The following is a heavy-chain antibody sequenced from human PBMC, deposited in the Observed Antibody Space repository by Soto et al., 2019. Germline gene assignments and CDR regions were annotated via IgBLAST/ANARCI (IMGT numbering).Heavy chain of an antibody. CDR3: VKEGYMRSDWYGQFDY. V-gene: IGHV3-64D*06. CDR1: GFTFNSYA. J-gene: IGHJ4*02. CDR2: ISSYGADT. D-gene: IGHD6-19*01. Sequence: PVGSLRLSGSASGFTFNSYAMHWVRQAPGKGLEFVSAISSYGADTYYADSVKGRFAISRDNSKNTLYLQMSSLRAEDTALYYCVKEGYMRSDWYGQFDYWGQGALVTVSS.